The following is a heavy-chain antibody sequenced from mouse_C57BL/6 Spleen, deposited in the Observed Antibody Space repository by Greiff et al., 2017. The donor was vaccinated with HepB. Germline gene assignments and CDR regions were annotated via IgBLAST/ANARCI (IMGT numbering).Heavy chain of an antibody. CDR2: INPSNGGT. J-gene: IGHJ4*01. CDR1: GYSFTGYY. CDR3: ANGMGSGPSYYAMDY. D-gene: IGHD1-1*01. Sequence: EVQLQQSGPELVKPGASVKISCKASGYSFTGYYMNWVKQSPEKSLEWIGEINPSNGGTTYNQKFKAKATLTVDKSSSTAYMQLKSLTSEDSAVYYCANGMGSGPSYYAMDYWGQGTSVTVSS. V-gene: IGHV1-42*01.